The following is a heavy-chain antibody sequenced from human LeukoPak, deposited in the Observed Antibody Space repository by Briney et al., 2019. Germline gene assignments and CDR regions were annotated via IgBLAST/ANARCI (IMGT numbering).Heavy chain of an antibody. Sequence: SQTVSLTCTVSGGSISSGSYYWSWIRQPAGKGLEWIGRIYTSGSTNYNPSLKSRVTISVDTSKNQFSLKLSSVTAADTAVYYCAREQGGFSYYYDSSGYYLWGQGTLVTVSS. CDR3: AREQGGFSYYYDSSGYYL. CDR1: GGSISSGSYY. J-gene: IGHJ5*02. CDR2: IYTSGST. V-gene: IGHV4-61*02. D-gene: IGHD3-22*01.